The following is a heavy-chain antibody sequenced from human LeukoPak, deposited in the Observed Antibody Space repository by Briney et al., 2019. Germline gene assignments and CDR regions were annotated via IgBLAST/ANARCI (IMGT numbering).Heavy chain of an antibody. CDR3: ARHIVVVPAAAYFDY. D-gene: IGHD2-2*01. J-gene: IGHJ4*02. CDR1: GGSISSSSHY. V-gene: IGHV4-39*01. CDR2: IYYSGIT. Sequence: SETLSLTCTVSGGSISSSSHYWGWIRQPPGKGLEWIGSIYYSGITYYNPSLKSRVTISVDTSKNQFSLKLSSVTAADTAVYYCARHIVVVPAAAYFDYWGQGTLVTVSS.